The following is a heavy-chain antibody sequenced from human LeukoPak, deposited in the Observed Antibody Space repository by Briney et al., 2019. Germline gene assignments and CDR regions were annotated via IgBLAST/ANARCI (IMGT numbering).Heavy chain of an antibody. CDR1: GYTFTSYY. J-gene: IGHJ4*02. V-gene: IGHV1-46*03. Sequence: ASVKVSCKASGYTFTSYYMYWVRQAPGQGLEWMGIFNPSSGSTNYAQKFQGRVNMTRDTSTSTVHMELSSLRSEDTAVYYCARGGNSGYDPSDYWGQGTLVTVSS. CDR3: ARGGNSGYDPSDY. CDR2: FNPSSGST. D-gene: IGHD5-12*01.